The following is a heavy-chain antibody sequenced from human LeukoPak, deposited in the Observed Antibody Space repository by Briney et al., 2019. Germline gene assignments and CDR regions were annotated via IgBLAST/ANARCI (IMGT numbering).Heavy chain of an antibody. CDR2: IYHTGGT. V-gene: IGHV4-39*01. J-gene: IGHJ4*02. CDR1: GASISGSGYY. D-gene: IGHD2-21*02. CDR3: AKSDGYGLIDY. Sequence: PSETLSLTCAVSGASISGSGYYWGWIRQPPGMELQWIGNIYHTGGTYYNASLQSRVTISIDTSKNQFSLRLNSVTAADTAMYYCAKSDGYGLIDYWGQGTLVTVSS.